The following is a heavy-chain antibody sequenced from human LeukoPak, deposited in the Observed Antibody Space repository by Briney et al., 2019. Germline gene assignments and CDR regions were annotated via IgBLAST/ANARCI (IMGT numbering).Heavy chain of an antibody. V-gene: IGHV3-23*01. CDR1: GFTFSSYA. J-gene: IGHJ4*02. CDR3: ARIAANYYDGSGYPH. D-gene: IGHD3-22*01. CDR2: ISGSGGST. Sequence: PGGSLRLSCAASGFTFSSYAMSWVRQAPGKGLEWVSAISGSGGSTYYADSVKGRFTISRDNSKNTLYLQMNSLRAEDTAVYYCARIAANYYDGSGYPHWGQGTLVTVSS.